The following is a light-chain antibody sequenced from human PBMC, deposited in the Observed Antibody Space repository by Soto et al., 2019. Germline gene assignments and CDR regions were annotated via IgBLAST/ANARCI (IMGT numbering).Light chain of an antibody. Sequence: QSVLTQPPSVSGAPGQRVTISCTGSSSNIGAGYDVHWYQQLPGTAPKLLIYGNSNRPSGVPDRFSGSKSGTSASLAITGXXXXXXXXYXCQSYDSSLSGLVFGTGTKVTV. CDR3: QSYDSSLSGLV. CDR2: GNS. CDR1: SSNIGAGYD. V-gene: IGLV1-40*01. J-gene: IGLJ1*01.